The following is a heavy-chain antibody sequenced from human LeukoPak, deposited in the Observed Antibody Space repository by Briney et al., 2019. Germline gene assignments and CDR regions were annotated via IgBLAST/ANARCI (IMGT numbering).Heavy chain of an antibody. V-gene: IGHV5-51*01. J-gene: IGHJ4*02. CDR1: GYSFTSYW. CDR3: ARHPRKLLYPEGFFDY. Sequence: RGESLKISCKGSGYSFTSYWIGWVRQMPGKGLEWMGIIYPGDSDTRYSPSFQGQVTISADKSISTAYLQWCSLKASDTAMYYCARHPRKLLYPEGFFDYWGQGTLVTVSS. D-gene: IGHD2-2*02. CDR2: IYPGDSDT.